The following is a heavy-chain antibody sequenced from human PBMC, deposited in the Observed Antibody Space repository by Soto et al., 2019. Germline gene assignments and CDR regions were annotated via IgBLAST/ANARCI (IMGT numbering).Heavy chain of an antibody. CDR1: GGSFSGYY. CDR3: GRGARLLITMVRGVIRDWFDP. J-gene: IGHJ5*02. Sequence: SETLSLTCAVYGGSFSGYYWSWIRQPPGKGLEWIGEINHSGSTNYNPSLKSRVTISVDTSKNQFSLKLSSVTAADTAVYYCGRGARLLITMVRGVIRDWFDPWGQGTLVTVSS. D-gene: IGHD3-10*01. CDR2: INHSGST. V-gene: IGHV4-34*01.